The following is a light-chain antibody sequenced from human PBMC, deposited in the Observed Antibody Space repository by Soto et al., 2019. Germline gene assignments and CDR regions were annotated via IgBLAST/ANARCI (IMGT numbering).Light chain of an antibody. Sequence: QSVLTQPRSVSGSPGQSVTISCTGTSSDIGGYNYVSWYQQHPGKAPKLMIFDVTKRPSGVPDRFSASKSGNTASLTISGLQTEDEADYYCCSYAGSVTSVFGTGTKLTVL. CDR3: CSYAGSVTSV. CDR1: SSDIGGYNY. V-gene: IGLV2-11*01. J-gene: IGLJ1*01. CDR2: DVT.